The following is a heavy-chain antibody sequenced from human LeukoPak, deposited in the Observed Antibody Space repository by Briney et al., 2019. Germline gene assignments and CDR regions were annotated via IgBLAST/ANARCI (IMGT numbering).Heavy chain of an antibody. CDR3: ARGTFEAMMVATIDI. D-gene: IGHD2-21*02. V-gene: IGHV4-39*07. CDR2: IYYSGST. Sequence: SETLSLTCTVSGGSISSSSYYWGWIRQPPGKGLEWIGSIYYSGSTYYNPSLKSRVTISVDTSKNQFSLKLSSVTAADTAVYYCARGTFEAMMVATIDIWGQGTMVTVSS. J-gene: IGHJ3*02. CDR1: GGSISSSSYY.